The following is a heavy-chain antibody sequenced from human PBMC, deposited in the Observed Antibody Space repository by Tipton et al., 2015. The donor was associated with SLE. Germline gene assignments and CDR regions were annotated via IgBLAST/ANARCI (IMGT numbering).Heavy chain of an antibody. D-gene: IGHD3-3*01. CDR1: GYTFTSYG. CDR2: ISAYNGNT. CDR3: ARVNYDFWGGSTAWFYMDV. Sequence: QSGPEVKKPGASVKVSCKASGYTFTSYGISWVRQAPGQGLEWMGWISAYNGNTNYAQKLQGRVTMTTDTSTSTAYMELRSLRSDYTAVYSCARVNYDFWGGSTAWFYMDVWGKGTTVTVSS. V-gene: IGHV1-18*01. J-gene: IGHJ6*03.